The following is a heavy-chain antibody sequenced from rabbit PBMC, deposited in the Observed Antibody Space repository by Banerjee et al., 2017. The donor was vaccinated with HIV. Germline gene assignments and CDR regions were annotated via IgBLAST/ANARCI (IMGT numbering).Heavy chain of an antibody. CDR3: ARDLVDVIGWNFDF. V-gene: IGHV1S45*01. CDR2: INVATGTA. Sequence: QEQLVESGGGLVKPEGSLKLSCTASGFSFSNKAVMCWVRQAPGKGLEWIACINVATGTAVYATWAKGRFTISSTSSTTVALKMTALTAADTATYFCARDLVDVIGWNFDFWGPGTLVTVS. D-gene: IGHD1-1*01. CDR1: GFSFSNKAV. J-gene: IGHJ6*01.